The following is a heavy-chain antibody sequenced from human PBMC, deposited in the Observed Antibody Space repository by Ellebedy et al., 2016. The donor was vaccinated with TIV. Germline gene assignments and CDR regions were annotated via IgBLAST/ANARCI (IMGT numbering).Heavy chain of an antibody. J-gene: IGHJ6*02. CDR3: ATDIAGAVAAYYYHGMDV. D-gene: IGHD6-19*01. Sequence: AASVKVSCKPSRYTFTNFYIHWVRQAPGKGLEWMGGFDPEDGETIYAQKFQGRVTMTEDTSTDTAYMELSSLRSEDTAVYYCATDIAGAVAAYYYHGMDVWGQGTTVTVSS. V-gene: IGHV1-24*01. CDR2: FDPEDGET. CDR1: RYTFTNFY.